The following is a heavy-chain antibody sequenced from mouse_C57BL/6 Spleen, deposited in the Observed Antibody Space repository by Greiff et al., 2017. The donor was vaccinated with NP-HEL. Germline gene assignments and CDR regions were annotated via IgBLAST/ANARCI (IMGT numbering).Heavy chain of an antibody. CDR3: ARGYGSGAMDY. CDR2: IYPGGGYT. D-gene: IGHD1-1*01. J-gene: IGHJ4*01. Sequence: QVQLQQSGAELVRPGTSVKMSCTASGYTFTNYWIGWAKQRPGHGLEWIGDIYPGGGYTNYNEKFKGKATLTADKSSSTAYMQFSSLTSEDSAIYYCARGYGSGAMDYWGQGTSVTVSS. V-gene: IGHV1-63*01. CDR1: GYTFTNYW.